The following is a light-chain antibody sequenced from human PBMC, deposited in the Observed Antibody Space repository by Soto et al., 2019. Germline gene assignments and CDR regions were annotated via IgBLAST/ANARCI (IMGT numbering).Light chain of an antibody. J-gene: IGKJ1*01. CDR1: QSVTSTY. Sequence: EIVLTQSPGTLSLSPGERATLSCRASQSVTSTYLGWYQQKPGQAPSLLIYGASSRATGIPDRFSGSGSGTDFTLTISRLEPEDFAVYYCQQYGGSPRTFGQGTKVEIK. V-gene: IGKV3-20*01. CDR3: QQYGGSPRT. CDR2: GAS.